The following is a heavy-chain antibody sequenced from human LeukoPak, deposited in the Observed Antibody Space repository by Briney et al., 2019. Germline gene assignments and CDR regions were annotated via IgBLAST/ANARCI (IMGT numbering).Heavy chain of an antibody. V-gene: IGHV3-73*01. Sequence: QTGGSLRLSCRASGFTFSVSAIHWVRQTSGRGPEWVGRVRTRTNRYATVYAPSVRGRFRITRDDSTSTAYLQMNNLEPEDTARYHCPRLDYGMDVWGQGTTVIVSS. J-gene: IGHJ6*02. CDR3: PRLDYGMDV. CDR1: GFTFSVSA. CDR2: VRTRTNRYAT.